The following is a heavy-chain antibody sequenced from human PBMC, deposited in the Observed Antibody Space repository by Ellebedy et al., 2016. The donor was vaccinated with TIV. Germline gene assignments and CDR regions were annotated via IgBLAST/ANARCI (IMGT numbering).Heavy chain of an antibody. V-gene: IGHV3-21*05. CDR3: ARISGDTHKWVDP. CDR2: ISTSGSDT. CDR1: GFTFSSYA. D-gene: IGHD2-21*01. Sequence: GESLKISCVASGFTFSSYAMSWVRQAPGKGPEWVSYISTSGSDTLYTASVKGRFTISRDNAKNSLYRQMNSLRAEDTAVYYCARISGDTHKWVDPWGQGTLVSVSS. J-gene: IGHJ5*02.